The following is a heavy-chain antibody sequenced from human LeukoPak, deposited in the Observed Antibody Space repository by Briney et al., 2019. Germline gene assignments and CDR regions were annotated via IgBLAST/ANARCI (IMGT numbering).Heavy chain of an antibody. Sequence: ASVKVSCKASGGTFSSYAISWVRQAPGQGLEWMGGIIPIFGTANYAQKFQGRVTITADESTSTAYMELSSLRSEDTAMYYCARDRGSSWYFRVGVTSEYWYFDLWGRGTLVTASS. CDR2: IIPIFGTA. CDR3: ARDRGSSWYFRVGVTSEYWYFDL. CDR1: GGTFSSYA. J-gene: IGHJ2*01. D-gene: IGHD6-13*01. V-gene: IGHV1-69*13.